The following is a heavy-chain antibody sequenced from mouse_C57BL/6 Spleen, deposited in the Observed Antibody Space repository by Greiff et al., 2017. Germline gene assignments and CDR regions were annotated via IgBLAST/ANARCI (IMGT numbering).Heavy chain of an antibody. D-gene: IGHD2-5*01. J-gene: IGHJ3*01. V-gene: IGHV5-17*01. CDR3: ASQTYYSNYEAWFAY. CDR2: ISSGSSTI. Sequence: EVMLVESGGGLVKPGGSLKLSCAASGFTFSDYGMHWVRQAPEKGLEWVAYISSGSSTIYYADTVKGRFTIAGGNGENTLFLQMTSLRSEDTAMYYCASQTYYSNYEAWFAYWGQGTLVTVSA. CDR1: GFTFSDYG.